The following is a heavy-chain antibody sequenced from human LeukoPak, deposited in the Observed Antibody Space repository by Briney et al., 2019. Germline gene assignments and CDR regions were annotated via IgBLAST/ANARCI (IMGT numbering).Heavy chain of an antibody. CDR1: GYTLTELS. Sequence: ASVKVSCKVSGYTLTELSMHWVRQAPGKGLEWMGGFDPEDGETIYAQKFQGRVTMTEDTSTDTAYMELRSLRSDDTAVYYCATSVRYSDWSFFRLAYWGQGTQVTVSS. CDR3: ATSVRYSDWSFFRLAY. V-gene: IGHV1-24*01. J-gene: IGHJ4*02. D-gene: IGHD3-9*01. CDR2: FDPEDGET.